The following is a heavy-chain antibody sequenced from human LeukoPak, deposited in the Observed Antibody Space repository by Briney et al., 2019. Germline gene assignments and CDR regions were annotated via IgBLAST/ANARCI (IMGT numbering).Heavy chain of an antibody. D-gene: IGHD3-10*01. J-gene: IGHJ4*02. Sequence: GGSLRLSCAASGFTFSSYWMHWVRQAPGKGLVWVSRINSDGSSTSYADSVKGRFTISRDNAKNSLYLQMNSLRAEDTAVYYCAREADGSGSYYNPSPLDYWGQGTLVTVSS. CDR3: AREADGSGSYYNPSPLDY. CDR2: INSDGSST. V-gene: IGHV3-74*01. CDR1: GFTFSSYW.